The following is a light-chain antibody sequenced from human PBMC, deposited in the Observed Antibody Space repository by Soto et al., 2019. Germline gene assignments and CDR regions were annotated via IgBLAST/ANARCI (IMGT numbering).Light chain of an antibody. CDR1: SSDVGGYNY. V-gene: IGLV2-8*01. CDR2: EVS. J-gene: IGLJ1*01. Sequence: QSALTQPPSASGSPGQSVTISCTGTSSDVGGYNYVSWYQQHPGKAPKLMIYEVSKRPSGVPDRFSGSKSGNTASLTVSGLQAEDEADYYCSSYEGSILFGTGTKLTVL. CDR3: SSYEGSIL.